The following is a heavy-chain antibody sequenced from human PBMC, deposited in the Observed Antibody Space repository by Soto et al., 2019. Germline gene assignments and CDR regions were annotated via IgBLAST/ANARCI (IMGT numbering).Heavy chain of an antibody. V-gene: IGHV4-34*01. D-gene: IGHD6-19*01. J-gene: IGHJ5*02. CDR3: AICRLVRDLNWFDP. CDR1: GESFSGYY. Sequence: SETLSLTCSVYGESFSGYYWSWIRQPPGKGLGWIGEISHSGSTNYNPSLKSRVTISVDTSKNQFSLNLTSVTAADTAVYYCAICRLVRDLNWFDPWGQGTMVTVYS. CDR2: ISHSGST.